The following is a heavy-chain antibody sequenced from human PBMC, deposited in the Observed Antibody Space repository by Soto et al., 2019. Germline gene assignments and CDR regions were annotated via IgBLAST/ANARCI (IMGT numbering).Heavy chain of an antibody. CDR2: IYWDDDK. CDR1: GFSLSTSGVG. CDR3: AHHNLRVWVSRKGVGPLGDHTEGVAFDI. Sequence: QITLKESGPTLVKPTQTLTLTCTFSGFSLSTSGVGVGWIRQPPGKALEWLALIYWDDDKRYSPSLKSRLTITKDTSKNQVVLTMTNMDPVDTATYYCAHHNLRVWVSRKGVGPLGDHTEGVAFDIWGQGTMVTVSS. J-gene: IGHJ3*02. D-gene: IGHD3-16*01. V-gene: IGHV2-5*02.